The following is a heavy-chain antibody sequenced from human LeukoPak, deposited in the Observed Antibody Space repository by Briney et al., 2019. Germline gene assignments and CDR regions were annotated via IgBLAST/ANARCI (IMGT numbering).Heavy chain of an antibody. V-gene: IGHV3-23*01. CDR1: VFRFRCYP. D-gene: IGHD1-14*01. Sequence: GGSCRLCCAASVFRFRCYPMQWRRQSPGKGPHRESGISGSGGSTIYPEYVKGRFTISREHSRNTVYLEVKSLRGEDTAVYYCAKDWEITIRGWFDGWGQGTLITVSS. CDR3: AKDWEITIRGWFDG. J-gene: IGHJ5*02. CDR2: ISGSGGST.